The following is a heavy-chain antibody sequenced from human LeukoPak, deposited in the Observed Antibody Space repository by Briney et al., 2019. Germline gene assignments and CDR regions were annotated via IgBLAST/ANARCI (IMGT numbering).Heavy chain of an antibody. J-gene: IGHJ6*03. CDR1: GYTFTSYA. CDR3: AISVDPNYYYYYYMDV. D-gene: IGHD5-12*01. CDR2: INTNTGNP. V-gene: IGHV7-4-1*02. Sequence: GVSVKVSCKASGYTFTSYAMNWVRQAPGQGLEWMGWINTNTGNPTYAQGFTGRFVFSLDTSVSTAYLQISSLKAEDTAVYYCAISVDPNYYYYYYMDVWGKGTTVTVSS.